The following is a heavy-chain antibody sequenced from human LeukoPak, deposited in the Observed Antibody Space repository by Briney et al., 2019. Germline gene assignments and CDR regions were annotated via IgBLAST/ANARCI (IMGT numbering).Heavy chain of an antibody. J-gene: IGHJ6*03. CDR1: GGSISSSGYY. CDR2: IYYSGST. Sequence: SETLSLTCTVSGGSISSSGYYWGWIRQSPGEGLEWIANIYYSGSTNYNTSLKSRVTISVDTSKNQFSLKLNSVTAADTAVYYCARTTEGGYTYDYFYYYYMDVWGKGTTVTISS. D-gene: IGHD5-18*01. CDR3: ARTTEGGYTYDYFYYYYMDV. V-gene: IGHV4-39*07.